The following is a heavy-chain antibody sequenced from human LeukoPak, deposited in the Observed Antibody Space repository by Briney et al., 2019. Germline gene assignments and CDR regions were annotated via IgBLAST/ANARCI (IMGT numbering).Heavy chain of an antibody. CDR1: GGTFSSYA. CDR3: AREKAYYYDSSGAFDI. J-gene: IGHJ3*02. CDR2: IIPIFGTA. D-gene: IGHD3-22*01. V-gene: IGHV1-69*01. Sequence: SVKVSCKASGGTFSSYAISWVRQAPGQGLEWMGGIIPIFGTANYAQKFQGRVTITADESTSTAYMELSSLRSEDTAVCYCAREKAYYYDSSGAFDIWGQGTMVTVSS.